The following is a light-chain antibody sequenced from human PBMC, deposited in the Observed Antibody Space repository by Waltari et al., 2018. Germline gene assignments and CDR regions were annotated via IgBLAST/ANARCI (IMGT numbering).Light chain of an antibody. V-gene: IGKV2-28*01. CDR2: LGS. Sequence: DIVMTQSPLSLPVTPGEPASISCRSSTSLLHSNGYNYLHWSLQKPGQSPQLLIYLGSTRDSGVPDRFSGSGSGTDFTLKISRVEAEDVGVYYCMQALQTPITFGQGTRLEIK. J-gene: IGKJ5*01. CDR3: MQALQTPIT. CDR1: TSLLHSNGYNY.